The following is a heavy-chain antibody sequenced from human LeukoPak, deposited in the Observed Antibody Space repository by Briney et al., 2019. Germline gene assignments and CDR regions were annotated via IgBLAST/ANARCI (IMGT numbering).Heavy chain of an antibody. V-gene: IGHV4-39*07. CDR1: GGSISSSSYY. J-gene: IGHJ5*02. CDR3: AGSVVGNWFDP. CDR2: IYTSGST. Sequence: SETLSLTCTVSGGSISSSSYYWGWIRQPPGKGLEWIGRIYTSGSTNYNPSLKSRVTISVDTSKNQFSLKLSSVTAADTAVYYCAGSVVGNWFDPWGQGTLVTVSS. D-gene: IGHD2-15*01.